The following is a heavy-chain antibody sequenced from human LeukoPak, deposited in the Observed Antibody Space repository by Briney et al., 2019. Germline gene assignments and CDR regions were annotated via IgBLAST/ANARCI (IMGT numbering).Heavy chain of an antibody. CDR2: INNDGVST. CDR1: GFTFSSYW. Sequence: GGSLRLSCAASGFTFSSYWMHWVRQVPGKGLEWLSRINNDGVSTSYADSVKGRFAISRDNAKNTLYLRMNSLRAEDTAIYYCARKPLSGGYGGTIDYWGQGTLVTVSS. J-gene: IGHJ4*02. D-gene: IGHD5-12*01. CDR3: ARKPLSGGYGGTIDY. V-gene: IGHV3-74*01.